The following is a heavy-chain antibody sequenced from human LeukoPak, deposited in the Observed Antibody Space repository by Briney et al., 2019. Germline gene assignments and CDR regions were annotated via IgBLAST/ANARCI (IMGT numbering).Heavy chain of an antibody. CDR3: ATGTGYGDYILRYYGMDV. D-gene: IGHD4-17*01. V-gene: IGHV1-24*01. CDR1: GYTLTELS. J-gene: IGHJ6*02. CDR2: SDPEDGET. Sequence: GASVKVSCKVSGYTLTELSMHWVRQAPGKGLEWMGGSDPEDGETIYAQKFQGRVAMTEDTSTDTAYMGLSSLRSEDTAVYYCATGTGYGDYILRYYGMDVWGQGTTVTVSS.